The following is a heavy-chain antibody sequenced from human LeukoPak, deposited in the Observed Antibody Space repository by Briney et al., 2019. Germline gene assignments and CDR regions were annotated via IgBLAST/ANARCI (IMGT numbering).Heavy chain of an antibody. J-gene: IGHJ4*02. CDR1: GYTFTSYD. Sequence: ASVKVSCKASGYTFTSYDINWVRQATGQGLEWMGWMNPNSGNTGYAQKFQGRVTMTRNTSISTAYMELSSLRSEDTAAYYCARGLLSSGWYSDYWGQGTLVTVSS. CDR2: MNPNSGNT. CDR3: ARGLLSSGWYSDY. D-gene: IGHD6-19*01. V-gene: IGHV1-8*01.